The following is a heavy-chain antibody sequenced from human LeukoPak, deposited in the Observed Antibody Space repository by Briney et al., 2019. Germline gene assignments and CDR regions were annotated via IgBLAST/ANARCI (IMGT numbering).Heavy chain of an antibody. CDR3: AKVLFPESYYGSGSLFDY. V-gene: IGHV3-23*01. Sequence: GESLRLSCAASGFTFSSYAMSWVRQAPGQGLEWVSAISGSGGSTYYAASAKGRFTISRDNSKNTLYLQMNSLRAEGTAVYYCAKVLFPESYYGSGSLFDYWGQGTLVTVSS. J-gene: IGHJ4*02. CDR1: GFTFSSYA. CDR2: ISGSGGST. D-gene: IGHD3-10*01.